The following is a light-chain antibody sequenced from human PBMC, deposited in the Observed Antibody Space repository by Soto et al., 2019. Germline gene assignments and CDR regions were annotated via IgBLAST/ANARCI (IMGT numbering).Light chain of an antibody. V-gene: IGKV3-20*01. CDR3: QQYGSSLR. CDR1: QSVSSSY. Sequence: EIVLTQSPGTLSLSPGERATLSCRASQSVSSSYLAWYQQKPGQAPRLVMYGASTRATGIPDRFSGSGSGTDFSLTRNRLEAEAFAVYDCQQYGSSLRFGGGTKVEIK. J-gene: IGKJ4*01. CDR2: GAS.